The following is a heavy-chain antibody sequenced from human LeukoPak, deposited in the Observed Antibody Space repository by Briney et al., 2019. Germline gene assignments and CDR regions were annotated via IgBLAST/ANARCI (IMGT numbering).Heavy chain of an antibody. CDR2: INPNSGGT. D-gene: IGHD6-13*01. J-gene: IGHJ4*02. CDR3: ARVEGASSSRYD. Sequence: ASVKVSCKASGYTFTGYYMHWVRQAPGQGLERMGWINPNSGGTNYAQKFQGRVTMTRDTSISTAYMELNSLTSDDTAVYYCARVEGASSSRYDWGQGSLVTVSS. V-gene: IGHV1-2*02. CDR1: GYTFTGYY.